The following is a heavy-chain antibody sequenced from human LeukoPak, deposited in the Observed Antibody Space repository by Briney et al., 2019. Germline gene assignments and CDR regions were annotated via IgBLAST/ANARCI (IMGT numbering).Heavy chain of an antibody. CDR1: GGSTSSYY. D-gene: IGHD6-13*01. Sequence: SETLSLTCTVSGGSTSSYYWSWIRQPAGKGLEWIGRIYTSGSTNYNPSLKSRVTMSVDTSKNQFSLKLSSVTAADTAVYYCARAVEGIAAAPVYFDYWGQGTLVTVSS. CDR2: IYTSGST. CDR3: ARAVEGIAAAPVYFDY. J-gene: IGHJ4*02. V-gene: IGHV4-4*07.